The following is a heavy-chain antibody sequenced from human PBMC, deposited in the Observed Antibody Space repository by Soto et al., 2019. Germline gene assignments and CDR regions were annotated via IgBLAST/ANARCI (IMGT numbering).Heavy chain of an antibody. V-gene: IGHV1-18*01. D-gene: IGHD3-10*01. J-gene: IGHJ6*02. CDR3: ARDNGFGESDV. CDR2: ISAYNGNT. Sequence: QVQLVQSGAEVKKPGASVKVSCKASGYSFSSYGISWVRQAPGQGLEWMGWISAYNGNTNYAQKLQGRVTITPDTSTSTAYVEMRSLRAEDTAVYYCARDNGFGESDVWGQGTTVTVSS. CDR1: GYSFSSYG.